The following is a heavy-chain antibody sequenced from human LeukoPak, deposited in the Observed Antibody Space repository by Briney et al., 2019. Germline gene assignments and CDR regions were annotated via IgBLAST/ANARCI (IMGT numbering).Heavy chain of an antibody. CDR1: GGSISSYY. D-gene: IGHD3-3*01. CDR2: IYYSGST. Sequence: PSETLSLTCTVSGGSISSYYWSWIRQPPGKGLEWIGYIYYSGSTNYNPSLKSRVTISVDTSKNQFSLKLSSVTAADTAVYYCARATKSGYGYYYYMDVWGKGTTVTVSS. CDR3: ARATKSGYGYYYYMDV. J-gene: IGHJ6*03. V-gene: IGHV4-59*01.